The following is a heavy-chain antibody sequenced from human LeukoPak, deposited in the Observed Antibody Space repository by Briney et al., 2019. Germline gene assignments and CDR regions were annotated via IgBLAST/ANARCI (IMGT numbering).Heavy chain of an antibody. J-gene: IGHJ5*02. D-gene: IGHD5-12*01. CDR2: INSDGINT. CDR1: GFTFSNYW. V-gene: IGHV3-74*01. Sequence: GGSLRLSCAASGFTFSNYWMHWVRQAPGKGLVWVSRINSDGINTSYADSVKGRFTISRDNAKNTLNLQMNSLRAEDTAVYYCARRYSLNGWFDPWGQGALVTVSS. CDR3: ARRYSLNGWFDP.